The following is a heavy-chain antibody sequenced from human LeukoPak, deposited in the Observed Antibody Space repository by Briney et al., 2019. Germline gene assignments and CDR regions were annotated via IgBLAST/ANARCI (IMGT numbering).Heavy chain of an antibody. D-gene: IGHD3-22*01. J-gene: IGHJ4*02. V-gene: IGHV3-21*01. CDR2: ISSSSYI. CDR3: ARDYYDSSGYYQKGPFDY. Sequence: GGSLRLSCAASGFTFSSYSMNWVRQAPGKGLEWVSSISSSSYIYYADSVKGRFTISRDNAKNSLYLQMNSLRAEDTAVYYCARDYYDSSGYYQKGPFDYWVQGTLVTVSS. CDR1: GFTFSSYS.